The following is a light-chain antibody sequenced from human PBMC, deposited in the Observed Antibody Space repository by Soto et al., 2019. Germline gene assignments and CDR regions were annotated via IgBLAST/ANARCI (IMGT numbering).Light chain of an antibody. CDR3: CSYAGSSTFLYV. J-gene: IGLJ1*01. V-gene: IGLV2-23*02. Sequence: QSVLTQPASVSGSPGQSITISCTGTSSDVGGYNYVSWYQRHPGKAPKLMIYDVSSRPSGVSNRFSGSKSGNTASLTISGLQAEDEADYYCCSYAGSSTFLYVFGTGTKVTVL. CDR2: DVS. CDR1: SSDVGGYNY.